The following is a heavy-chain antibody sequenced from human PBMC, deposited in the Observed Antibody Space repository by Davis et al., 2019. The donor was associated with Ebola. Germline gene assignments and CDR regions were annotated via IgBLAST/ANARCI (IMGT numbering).Heavy chain of an antibody. CDR3: ARDIFRTGADVGPPYYMAV. J-gene: IGHJ6*03. V-gene: IGHV3-23*01. CDR2: ISAGGTAP. Sequence: PGGSLRLSCAASEFTFSSYGMTWVRQAPGKGLEWVSSISAGGTAPYYADSVKGRFTISRDNSKNSLFLQMDSLRAEDTAVYYCARDIFRTGADVGPPYYMAVWGKGTTVIVSS. CDR1: EFTFSSYG. D-gene: IGHD1-26*01.